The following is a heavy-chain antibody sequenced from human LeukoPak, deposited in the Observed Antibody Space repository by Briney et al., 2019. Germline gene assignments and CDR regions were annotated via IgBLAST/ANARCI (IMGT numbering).Heavy chain of an antibody. CDR3: ARGRYSSSYTQRKNWFDP. V-gene: IGHV4-34*01. CDR2: INHSGST. J-gene: IGHJ5*02. Sequence: SETLSLTCAVYGGSFSGYYWSWIRQSPGKGLEWIGEINHSGSTNHNPSLKSRVTISVDTSKNQFSLKLRSVTAADTAVYYCARGRYSSSYTQRKNWFDPWGQGTLVTVSS. D-gene: IGHD6-13*01. CDR1: GGSFSGYY.